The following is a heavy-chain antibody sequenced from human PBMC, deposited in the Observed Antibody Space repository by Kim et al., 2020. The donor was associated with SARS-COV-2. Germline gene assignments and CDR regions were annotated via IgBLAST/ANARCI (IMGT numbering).Heavy chain of an antibody. Sequence: SETLSLTCTVSGGSISSGGYYWSWIRQHPGKGLEWIGYIYYSGSTYYNPSLKSRVTISVDTSKNQFSLKLSSVTAADTAVYYCARSPQSWVVVTHFDYWGQGTLVTDSS. CDR1: GGSISSGGYY. V-gene: IGHV4-31*03. CDR3: ARSPQSWVVVTHFDY. CDR2: IYYSGST. D-gene: IGHD3-22*01. J-gene: IGHJ4*02.